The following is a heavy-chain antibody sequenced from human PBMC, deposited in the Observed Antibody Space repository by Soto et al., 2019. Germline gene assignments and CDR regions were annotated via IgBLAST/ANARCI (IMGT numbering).Heavy chain of an antibody. CDR1: GGPISSSSYY. Sequence: SETLSLTCTVSGGPISSSSYYWGWIRQPPGKGLEWIGSIYYSGSTYYNPSLKSRVTISVDTSKNQFSLKLSSVTAADTAVYYCASEPWGYSYLSEYNWFDPWGQGTLVTVSS. D-gene: IGHD5-18*01. CDR2: IYYSGST. V-gene: IGHV4-39*01. J-gene: IGHJ5*02. CDR3: ASEPWGYSYLSEYNWFDP.